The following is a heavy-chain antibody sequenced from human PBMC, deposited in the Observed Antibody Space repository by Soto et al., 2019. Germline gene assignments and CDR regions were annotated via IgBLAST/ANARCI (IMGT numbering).Heavy chain of an antibody. CDR3: AKDPDTYDRGRPDAFDI. CDR1: GFTFSDHA. D-gene: IGHD3-22*01. Sequence: PGGSLRLSCAGSGFTFSDHAMAWVRQAPGRGLEWVSGISSSGRDKFYGDSVKGRFTISRDNSQNTLFLQMNSLRAEDTALYYCAKDPDTYDRGRPDAFDIWGQGTMVTVSS. V-gene: IGHV3-23*01. J-gene: IGHJ3*02. CDR2: ISSSGRDK.